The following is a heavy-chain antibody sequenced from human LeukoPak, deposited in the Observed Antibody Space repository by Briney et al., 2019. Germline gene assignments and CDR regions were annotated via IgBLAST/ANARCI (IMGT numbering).Heavy chain of an antibody. Sequence: GGSLRLSCAASGFTFSSYWMSWVRQAPGKGLEWVANIKQDGSEKYYADSVRGRFTVSRDNAKNSLYLQMNSLRVEDSAVYFCARENPFSSSSPMWYWGQGTLVTVSS. J-gene: IGHJ4*02. CDR3: ARENPFSSSSPMWY. CDR1: GFTFSSYW. CDR2: IKQDGSEK. D-gene: IGHD6-6*01. V-gene: IGHV3-7*01.